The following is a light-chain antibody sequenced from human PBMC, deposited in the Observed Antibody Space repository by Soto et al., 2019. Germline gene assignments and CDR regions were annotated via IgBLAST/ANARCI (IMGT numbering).Light chain of an antibody. CDR1: SSDVGGYNY. CDR3: CSYAGSNVLN. Sequence: QSALTQPRSVSGSPGQSVTISCTGTSSDVGGYNYVSWYQDHPGKVPKLIIFDVSERPSGVPDRFSGSKSGNTASLTISGLQAEDEADYYCCSYAGSNVLNFGGGTKLTVL. J-gene: IGLJ2*01. CDR2: DVS. V-gene: IGLV2-11*01.